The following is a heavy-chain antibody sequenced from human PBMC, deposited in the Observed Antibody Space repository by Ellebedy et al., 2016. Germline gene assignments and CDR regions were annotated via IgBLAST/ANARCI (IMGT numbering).Heavy chain of an antibody. CDR2: ISSSSSFI. J-gene: IGHJ6*02. CDR1: GFTFSSYS. V-gene: IGHV3-21*01. D-gene: IGHD4-17*01. CDR3: ARDKRIKQFQMTTVTTFYYGMDV. Sequence: GGSLRLXXAASGFTFSSYSMNWVRQAPGKGLEWVSSISSSSSFIYYADSVKGRFTISRDNAKNSLYLQMNSLRAEDTAVYYCARDKRIKQFQMTTVTTFYYGMDVWGQGTTVTVSS.